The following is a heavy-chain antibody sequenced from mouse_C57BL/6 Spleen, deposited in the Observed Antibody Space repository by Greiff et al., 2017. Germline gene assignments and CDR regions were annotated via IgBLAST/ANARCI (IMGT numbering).Heavy chain of an antibody. CDR3: TRVGGYPFAY. V-gene: IGHV1-15*01. CDR1: GYTFTDYE. J-gene: IGHJ3*01. CDR2: IDPETGGT. Sequence: VKLQESGAELVRPGASVTLSCKASGYTFTDYEMHWVKQTPVHGLEWIGAIDPETGGTAYNQKFKGKAILTADKSSSTAYMELRSLTSEDSAVYYCTRVGGYPFAYWGQGTLVTVSA. D-gene: IGHD2-2*01.